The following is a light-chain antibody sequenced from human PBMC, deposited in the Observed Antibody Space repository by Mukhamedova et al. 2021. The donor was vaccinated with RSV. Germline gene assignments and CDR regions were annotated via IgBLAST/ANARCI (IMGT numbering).Light chain of an antibody. J-gene: IGLJ1*01. CDR2: VKSDGSH. CDR3: GESHTIDGQVGYV. V-gene: IGLV4-3*01. Sequence: WYQRRVHGRSPPRDIMKVKSDGSHSKGDGIPDRFMGSSSGADRYFTFSNLQSDDEAEYQCGESHTIDGQVGYVFGTATKVTVL.